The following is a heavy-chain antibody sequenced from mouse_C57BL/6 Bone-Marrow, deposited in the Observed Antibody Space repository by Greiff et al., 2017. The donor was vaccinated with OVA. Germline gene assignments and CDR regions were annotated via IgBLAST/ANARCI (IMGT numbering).Heavy chain of an antibody. CDR3: ARLDAMDY. V-gene: IGHV5-12*01. J-gene: IGHJ4*01. CDR1: GFTFSAFY. Sequence: EVKLVESGGGLVQPGGSLKLSCAASGFTFSAFYMYWIRQTPEKRLEWVAYISNGGGSTYSPDTVKGRFTISRDNAKNTRYLQMSRLKSEDTAMYYCARLDAMDYWGQGTSVTVSS. CDR2: ISNGGGST.